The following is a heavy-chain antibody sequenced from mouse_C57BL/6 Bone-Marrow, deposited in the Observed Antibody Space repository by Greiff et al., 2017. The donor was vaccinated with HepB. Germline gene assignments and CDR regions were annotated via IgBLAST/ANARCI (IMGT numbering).Heavy chain of an antibody. CDR1: GFNIKDDY. Sequence: EVKLQQSGAELVRPGASVKSSCTASGFNIKDDYMHWVKQRPEQGLEWIGWIDPENGDTEYASKFQGKATITADTSSNTAYLQLSSLTSEDTAVYYCTNLRRYFDVWGTGTTVTVSS. D-gene: IGHD1-1*01. J-gene: IGHJ1*03. V-gene: IGHV14-4*01. CDR2: IDPENGDT. CDR3: TNLRRYFDV.